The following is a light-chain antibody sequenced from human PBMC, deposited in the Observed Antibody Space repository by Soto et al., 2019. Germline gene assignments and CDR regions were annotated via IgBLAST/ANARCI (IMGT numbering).Light chain of an antibody. J-gene: IGLJ2*01. CDR2: ADS. CDR1: SSDVGDHNS. Sequence: QSVLTQPASVSGSPGQSITISCTGTSSDVGDHNSDSWYQQQPRKAPKLMIYADSNRPSGVSNRFSGSKSGNTASLTISGLQAEDEADYYCGSYTTSIAVIFGGGTKLTVL. V-gene: IGLV2-14*03. CDR3: GSYTTSIAVI.